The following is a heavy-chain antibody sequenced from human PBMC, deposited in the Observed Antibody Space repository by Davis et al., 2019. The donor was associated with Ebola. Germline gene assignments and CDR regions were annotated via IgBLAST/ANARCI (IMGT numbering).Heavy chain of an antibody. V-gene: IGHV5-10-1*01. CDR3: ARQREGADY. CDR1: GYSFTNYW. Sequence: GESLKISCKGSGYSFTNYWITWVRQMPGKGLEWMGRIDPSDSYTNYGPSFRGHVTISVDKSISTAYLQWSSLKASDTAMYYCARQREGADYWGQGTLVTVSS. D-gene: IGHD5-24*01. CDR2: IDPSDSYT. J-gene: IGHJ4*02.